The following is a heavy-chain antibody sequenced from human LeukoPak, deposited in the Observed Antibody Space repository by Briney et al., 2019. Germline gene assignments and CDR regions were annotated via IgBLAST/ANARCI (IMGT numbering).Heavy chain of an antibody. CDR3: ARGRGPYGWFDP. J-gene: IGHJ5*02. CDR1: GFTLSSYW. V-gene: IGHV3-74*01. CDR2: MSSDESTT. Sequence: GGSLRLSCAASGFTLSSYWMHWARQTPGKGLVWVSRMSSDESTTNYADSVRGRFTISRDNAKNALYLQMNNLRAEDTAIYFCARGRGPYGWFDPWGQGTLVTVSS. D-gene: IGHD3-10*01.